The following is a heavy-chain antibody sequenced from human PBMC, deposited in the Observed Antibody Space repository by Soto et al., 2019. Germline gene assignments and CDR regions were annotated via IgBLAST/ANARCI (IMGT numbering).Heavy chain of an antibody. CDR3: ARSYYDYVWGSYRSAHFDY. CDR2: INPSGDST. CDR1: GYTFTSYY. J-gene: IGHJ4*02. V-gene: IGHV1-46*01. Sequence: QVQLVQSGAEVKKPGASVKVSCKASGYTFTSYYMHWVRQAPGQGLEWMGIINPSGDSTSYAQKFQGRVTMTRDTSTSTVYMELSSLRSDDTAVYYCARSYYDYVWGSYRSAHFDYWGQGTLVTVSS. D-gene: IGHD3-16*02.